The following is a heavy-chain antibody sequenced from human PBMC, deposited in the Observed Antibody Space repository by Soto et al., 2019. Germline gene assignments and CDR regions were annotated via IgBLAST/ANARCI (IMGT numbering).Heavy chain of an antibody. CDR2: ISGSGGST. V-gene: IGHV3-23*01. CDR1: GFTFSSYA. J-gene: IGHJ4*02. D-gene: IGHD3-10*01. Sequence: GGSLRLSCAASGFTFSSYAMSWVRQAPGKGLEWVSAISGSGGSTYYADSVKGRFTISRDNSKNTLYLQMNSLRAEDTAVYYCAKDRPYYYGSGSHFDYWGQGTLVTVSS. CDR3: AKDRPYYYGSGSHFDY.